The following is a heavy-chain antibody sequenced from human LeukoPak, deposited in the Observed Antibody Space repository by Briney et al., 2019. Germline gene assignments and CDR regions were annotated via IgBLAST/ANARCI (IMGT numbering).Heavy chain of an antibody. CDR3: ARSLDYYYYGINV. V-gene: IGHV4-34*01. D-gene: IGHD3-16*01. J-gene: IGHJ6*02. CDR2: INHSGRT. CDR1: GGSFSDYY. Sequence: PSETLSLTCAVYGGSFSDYYWSWIRQPPGKGLEWIGEINHSGRTNYSPSLESRVTISVDPSNDQFSLKLTFVTAADTAVYYCARSLDYYYYGINVWGRGTTVTVSS.